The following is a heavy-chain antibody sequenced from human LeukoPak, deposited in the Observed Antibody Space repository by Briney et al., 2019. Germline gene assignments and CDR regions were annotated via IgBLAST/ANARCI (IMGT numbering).Heavy chain of an antibody. Sequence: SETLSLTCNVSGGSIRGYYWSWIRQPPGKGLEWIGYIYSSGSANYNPSLKSRVTMSLDTSKNQFSLKVSSVTAADTAVYYCARVFDSGSQAYFYYMDVWGKGTTVTIFS. D-gene: IGHD3-10*01. V-gene: IGHV4-59*01. CDR1: GGSIRGYY. CDR3: ARVFDSGSQAYFYYMDV. CDR2: IYSSGSA. J-gene: IGHJ6*03.